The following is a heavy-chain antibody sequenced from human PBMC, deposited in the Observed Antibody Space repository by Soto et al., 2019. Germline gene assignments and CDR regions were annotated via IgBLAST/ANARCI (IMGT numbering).Heavy chain of an antibody. CDR3: ARGGLVPPDNWFDP. CDR1: GGSISSGGYY. J-gene: IGHJ5*02. Sequence: SETLSLTCTVSGGSISSGGYYWSWIRQHPGKGLEWIGYIYYSGSTYYNPSLKSRVTISVDTSKNQFSLKLSSVTAADTAVYYCARGGLVPPDNWFDPWGQGTLVTVSS. D-gene: IGHD3-3*01. V-gene: IGHV4-31*03. CDR2: IYYSGST.